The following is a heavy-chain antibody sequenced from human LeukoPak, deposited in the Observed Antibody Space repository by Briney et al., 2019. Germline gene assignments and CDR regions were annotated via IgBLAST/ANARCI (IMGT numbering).Heavy chain of an antibody. CDR2: TITYNGNT. V-gene: IGHV1-18*01. J-gene: IGHJ6*03. CDR1: GFTFTSYG. CDR3: AKTTVTSEEYFYYYMDV. D-gene: IGHD4-17*01. Sequence: ASVKVSCKASGFTFTSYGITWVRQAPRQGLEWMGWTITYNGNTHYAQKLQGRVTLTTDTSTNTAYMELRGLRSDDTAVYYCAKTTVTSEEYFYYYMDVWGKGTTVTVSS.